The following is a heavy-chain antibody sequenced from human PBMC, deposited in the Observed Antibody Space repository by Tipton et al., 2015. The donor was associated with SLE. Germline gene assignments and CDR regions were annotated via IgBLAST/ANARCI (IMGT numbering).Heavy chain of an antibody. Sequence: TLSLTCTVSGGSISSHYWSWIRQPPGKGLEWIGYIYYSGSTNYNPSLKSRVTISVDTSKNQFSLKLSSVTAADTAVYYCAREYIGAFDYWGQGTLVTVSS. V-gene: IGHV4-59*11. D-gene: IGHD3-10*01. J-gene: IGHJ4*02. CDR3: AREYIGAFDY. CDR2: IYYSGST. CDR1: GGSISSHY.